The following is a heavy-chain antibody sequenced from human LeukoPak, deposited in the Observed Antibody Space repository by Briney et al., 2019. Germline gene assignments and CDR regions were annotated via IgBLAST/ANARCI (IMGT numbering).Heavy chain of an antibody. J-gene: IGHJ4*02. CDR1: GFTFSSYG. CDR3: ARDSGFDS. D-gene: IGHD1-1*01. V-gene: IGHV3-30*03. Sequence: GGSLRLSCAASGFTFSSYGMHWVRQAPGKGLEWVAVISYDGSNKYYADSVKGRFTISRDNAKNSLYLQMNSLRDEDTAVYYCARDSGFDSWGQGTLVTVSS. CDR2: ISYDGSNK.